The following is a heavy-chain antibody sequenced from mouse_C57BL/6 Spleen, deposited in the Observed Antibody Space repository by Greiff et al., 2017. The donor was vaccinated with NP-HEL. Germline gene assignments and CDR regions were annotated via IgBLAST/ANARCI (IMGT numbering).Heavy chain of an antibody. J-gene: IGHJ2*01. CDR3: TRGGFTTVVAKGAYYLDY. V-gene: IGHV5-9-1*02. CDR1: GFTFSSYA. D-gene: IGHD1-1*01. CDR2: ISSGGDYI. Sequence: EVKLQESGEGLVKPGGSLKLSCAASGFTFSSYAMSWVRQTPEKRLEWVAYISSGGDYIYYADTVKGRFTISRDNARNTLYLQMSSLKSEDTAMYYCTRGGFTTVVAKGAYYLDYWGQGTTLTVSS.